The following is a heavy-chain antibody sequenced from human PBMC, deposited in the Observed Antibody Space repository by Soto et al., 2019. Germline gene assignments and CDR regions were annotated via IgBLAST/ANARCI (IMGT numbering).Heavy chain of an antibody. Sequence: AETLSLTCTVSGASITGSSYWSWIRQPAGKGLEWIGRFSLSGTTSYNPSLRSRVTMSADVSKNQFSLRLTSVTAADTALYYCARGMTPPGAPAWYYFDSWGQGTLVTVSS. V-gene: IGHV4-4*07. D-gene: IGHD2-8*02. J-gene: IGHJ4*02. CDR2: FSLSGTT. CDR1: GASITGSSY. CDR3: ARGMTPPGAPAWYYFDS.